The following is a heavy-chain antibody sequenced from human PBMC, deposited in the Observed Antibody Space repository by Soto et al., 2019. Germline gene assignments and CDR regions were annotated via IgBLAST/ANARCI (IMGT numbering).Heavy chain of an antibody. CDR3: AAQGVGGSDVHTFDP. V-gene: IGHV4-39*01. D-gene: IGHD1-26*01. J-gene: IGHJ5*02. CDR2: IYYSGCT. CDR1: GGSITSSSYY. Sequence: QLHLRESGPGLVKPSETLSLTCTVSGGSITSSSYYWGWIRQPPGKGLEWIGSIYYSGCTYYNPSPETRFTISVATSKDQSSLKLSSVTAADTAVYYCAAQGVGGSDVHTFDPGGQGTLVTVSS.